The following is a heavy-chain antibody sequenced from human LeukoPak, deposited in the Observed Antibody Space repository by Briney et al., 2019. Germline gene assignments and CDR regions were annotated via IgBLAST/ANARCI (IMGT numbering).Heavy chain of an antibody. J-gene: IGHJ4*02. CDR3: ARAVRGYSSSWYYFDY. D-gene: IGHD6-13*01. CDR2: ISSSGSTI. CDR1: GFTFSDYY. V-gene: IGHV3-11*01. Sequence: PGGSLRLSCAASGFTFSDYYMSWIRQAPGKGLEWVSYISSSGSTIYYADSVKGRFTISRDNAKNSLCLQMNSLRAEDTAVYYCARAVRGYSSSWYYFDYWGQGTLVTVSS.